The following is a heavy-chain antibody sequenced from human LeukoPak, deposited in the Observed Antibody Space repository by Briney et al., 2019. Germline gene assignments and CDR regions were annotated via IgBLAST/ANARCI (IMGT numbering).Heavy chain of an antibody. D-gene: IGHD3-3*01. CDR3: ARDAPYDFWSGYSKALYYYYMDV. Sequence: GASVKVSCKASGGTFSIYAISWVRQAPGQGLEWMGWINPNSGGTNYAKTFQGRVTMTRDTSIRTAYMELSRLRSDDTAVYYCARDAPYDFWSGYSKALYYYYMDVWGKGNTVTVSS. CDR2: INPNSGGT. J-gene: IGHJ6*03. V-gene: IGHV1-2*02. CDR1: GGTFSIYA.